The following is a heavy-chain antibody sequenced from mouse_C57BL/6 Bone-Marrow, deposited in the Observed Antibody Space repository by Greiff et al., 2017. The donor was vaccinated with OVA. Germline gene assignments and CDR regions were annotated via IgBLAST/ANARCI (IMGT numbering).Heavy chain of an antibody. CDR1: GYTFTSYW. CDR3: ASDLLLRFYAMDY. CDR2: IHPNSGST. V-gene: IGHV1-64*01. J-gene: IGHJ4*01. D-gene: IGHD1-1*01. Sequence: QVHVKQPGAELVKPGASVKLSCKASGYTFTSYWMHWVKQRPGQGLEWIGMIHPNSGSTNYNEKFKSKATLTVDKSSSTAYMQLSSLTSEDSAVYYCASDLLLRFYAMDYWGQGTSVTVSS.